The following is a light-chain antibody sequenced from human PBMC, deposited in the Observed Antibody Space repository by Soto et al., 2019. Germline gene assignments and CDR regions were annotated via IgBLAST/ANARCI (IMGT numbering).Light chain of an antibody. CDR2: GAS. Sequence: EIGLTQSPGTLSLSPGERATLSCRASQSVSSSFLAWHEQKPGHDPRHLIYGASSRATGIPDRFSGSGSGTDFTLTISRLEPEDVAVYYCQQYGSSPLTFGGGTKVEIK. J-gene: IGKJ4*01. CDR3: QQYGSSPLT. V-gene: IGKV3-20*01. CDR1: QSVSSSF.